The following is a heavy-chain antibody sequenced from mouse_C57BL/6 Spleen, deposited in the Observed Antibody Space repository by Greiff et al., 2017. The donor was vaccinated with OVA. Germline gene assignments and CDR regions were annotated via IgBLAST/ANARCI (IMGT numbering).Heavy chain of an antibody. J-gene: IGHJ3*01. CDR2: ILPGSGST. D-gene: IGHD2-4*01. V-gene: IGHV1-9*01. CDR1: GYPFPGYW. Sequence: QVKLQRSGAGLINPGAPGSLSSRAPGYPFPGYWIGWVKQRPGHGLGWIGEILPGSGSTNYNEKFKGKATFTADPSSNTAYMQLSSLTTEDSAIYYCARRYDYDSWFAYWGQGTLVTVSA. CDR3: ARRYDYDSWFAY.